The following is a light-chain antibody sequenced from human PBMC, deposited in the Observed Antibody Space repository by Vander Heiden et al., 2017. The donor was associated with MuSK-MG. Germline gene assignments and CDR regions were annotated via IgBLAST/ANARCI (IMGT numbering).Light chain of an antibody. CDR2: QDT. CDR3: QAWDSSTVV. Sequence: SYELTRPPSLSVSPGQTASITCSGDKLGYKYACWYQQKPGQSPVLVIYQDTKRPSGIPERFSGSNSGNTATLTISGTQAMDEADYYCQAWDSSTVVFGGGTKLTVL. J-gene: IGLJ2*01. CDR1: KLGYKY. V-gene: IGLV3-1*01.